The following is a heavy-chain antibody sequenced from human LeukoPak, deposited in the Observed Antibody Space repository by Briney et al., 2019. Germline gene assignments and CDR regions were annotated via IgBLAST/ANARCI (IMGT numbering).Heavy chain of an antibody. CDR3: ARLAVADANWFDP. D-gene: IGHD6-19*01. J-gene: IGHJ5*02. V-gene: IGHV6-1*01. CDR1: GDIVSSNSVA. Sequence: SQTLTLTCAISGDIVSSNSVAWNWVRQSSSRGLEWLGRTYFRSKWYNDYALSVKSRITINPDTSKNQFSLQLNSVTPEDTAVYYCARLAVADANWFDPWGQGTLVTVSS. CDR2: TYFRSKWYN.